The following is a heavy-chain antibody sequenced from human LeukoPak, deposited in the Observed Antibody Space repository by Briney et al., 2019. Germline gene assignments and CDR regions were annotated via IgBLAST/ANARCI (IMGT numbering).Heavy chain of an antibody. CDR2: ISFDGTNK. V-gene: IGHV3-30*03. CDR3: ATTSYYYGSGSYLPPFDY. J-gene: IGHJ4*02. Sequence: GGSLRLSCVASGFTFSNYGMHWVRQAPGKGLEWVAVISFDGTNKYYADSVKGRFTISRDNSKNTLYLQMNSLRAEDTAVYYCATTSYYYGSGSYLPPFDYWGQGTLVTVSS. CDR1: GFTFSNYG. D-gene: IGHD3-10*01.